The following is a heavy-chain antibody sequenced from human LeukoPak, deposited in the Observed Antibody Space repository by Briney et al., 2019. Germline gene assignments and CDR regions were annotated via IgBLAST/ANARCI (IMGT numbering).Heavy chain of an antibody. CDR3: ARDCGGDCYPDWYFDL. V-gene: IGHV4-38-2*02. D-gene: IGHD2-21*02. Sequence: PSETLSLTCTVSGFSLSSGYYWGWIRQPPGQGLEWIGSIYYVGTTYYYPSLKSRVTISVDTSKNQFSLKLSSVTAADTAVYYCARDCGGDCYPDWYFDLWGRGTLVTVSS. CDR1: GFSLSSGYY. CDR2: IYYVGTT. J-gene: IGHJ2*01.